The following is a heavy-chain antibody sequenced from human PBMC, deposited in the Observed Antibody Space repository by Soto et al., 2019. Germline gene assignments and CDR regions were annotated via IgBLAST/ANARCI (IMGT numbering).Heavy chain of an antibody. D-gene: IGHD3-22*01. CDR2: ISGSGGST. Sequence: GGSLRLSCAASGFTLSSYAMSLVRQAPGRGLEWVSAISGSGGSTYYADCVKGRFTISRDNSKNTLYLQMNSLRAEDTAVSYCAKDSSYYSDSSGHHLSPCLEYWGKGTQVTVSS. V-gene: IGHV3-23*01. CDR1: GFTLSSYA. J-gene: IGHJ4*02. CDR3: AKDSSYYSDSSGHHLSPCLEY.